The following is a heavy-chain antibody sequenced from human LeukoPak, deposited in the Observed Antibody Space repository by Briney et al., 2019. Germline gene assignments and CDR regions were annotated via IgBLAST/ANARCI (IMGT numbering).Heavy chain of an antibody. CDR2: INHSGST. CDR3: ARGRGGVRGPFDY. Sequence: PSGTLSLTCAVYGGSFSGYYWSWIRQPPGKGLEWIGEINHSGSTNYNPSLKSRVTISVDTSKNQFSLKLSSVTAADTAVYYCARGRGGVRGPFDYWGQGTLVTVSS. J-gene: IGHJ4*02. V-gene: IGHV4-34*01. D-gene: IGHD3-10*01. CDR1: GGSFSGYY.